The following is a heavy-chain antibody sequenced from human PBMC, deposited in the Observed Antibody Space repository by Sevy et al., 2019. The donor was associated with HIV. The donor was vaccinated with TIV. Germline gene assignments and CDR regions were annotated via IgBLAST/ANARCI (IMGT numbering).Heavy chain of an antibody. D-gene: IGHD3-3*01. J-gene: IGHJ4*01. CDR2: MSGRGDSR. V-gene: IGHV3-23*01. Sequence: GGSLRLSCVGSGFRFGSQAMSWVRQAPGKGLKWVSGMSGRGDSRGYAHSVKGRFTISRDNSKNTVYLQMNSLTAEDTALYYCAKDVPDQSWYDDFWSGSPCFDYWGRGILVTVSS. CDR1: GFRFGSQA. CDR3: AKDVPDQSWYDDFWSGSPCFDY.